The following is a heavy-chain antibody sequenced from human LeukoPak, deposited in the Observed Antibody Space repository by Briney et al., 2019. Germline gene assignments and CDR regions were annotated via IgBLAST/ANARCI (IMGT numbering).Heavy chain of an antibody. D-gene: IGHD5-12*01. V-gene: IGHV3-66*01. CDR2: VYSGGST. Sequence: GGSLRLSCAASGFTVSSNYMSWVRQAPGKGLEWVSVVYSGGSTYYADSVKGRFTISRDNSKNTLYLQMNSLRAEDTAVYYCARDGDSGYGGGFGYWGQGTLVTVSS. J-gene: IGHJ4*02. CDR1: GFTVSSNY. CDR3: ARDGDSGYGGGFGY.